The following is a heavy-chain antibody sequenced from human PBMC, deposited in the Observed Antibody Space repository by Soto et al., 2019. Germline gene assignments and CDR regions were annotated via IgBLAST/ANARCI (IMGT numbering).Heavy chain of an antibody. V-gene: IGHV3-30-3*01. CDR3: ARDMRHDYTSGRLDV. D-gene: IGHD3-10*01. Sequence: GGSLRLSCVASGFTFNDFPLHWVRQAPGKGLEWVAVISYDGNDKSYSDSVKGRFTISRDNSKSTVYLQMNSLRADDMAVYHCARDMRHDYTSGRLDVLGQRSLVTVCS. J-gene: IGHJ4*02. CDR1: GFTFNDFP. CDR2: ISYDGNDK.